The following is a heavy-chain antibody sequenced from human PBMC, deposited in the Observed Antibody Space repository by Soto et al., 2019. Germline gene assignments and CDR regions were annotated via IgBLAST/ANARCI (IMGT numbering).Heavy chain of an antibody. Sequence: SVKVSCKASGGTLSSYAISWVRQAPGQGLEWMGGIIPIFGTANYAQKFQGRVTITADESTSTAYMELSSLRSEDTAVYYCARDKIVGATRRIWFDPWGQGTLVTVSS. D-gene: IGHD1-26*01. J-gene: IGHJ5*02. CDR3: ARDKIVGATRRIWFDP. V-gene: IGHV1-69*13. CDR1: GGTLSSYA. CDR2: IIPIFGTA.